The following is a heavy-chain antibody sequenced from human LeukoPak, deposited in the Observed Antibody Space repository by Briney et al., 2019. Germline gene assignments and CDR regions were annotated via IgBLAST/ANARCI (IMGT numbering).Heavy chain of an antibody. CDR2: ISGSGGTT. CDR3: AKDLVGATVGYYFDY. D-gene: IGHD1-26*01. Sequence: PGGSLRLSCAASGFTFSSYAMSWARQAPGKGLEWVSAISGSGGTTYYADSVKGRFTISRDNSKDTLYLQMISLRAEDTAVYYCAKDLVGATVGYYFDYWGQGTLVTVSS. J-gene: IGHJ4*02. V-gene: IGHV3-23*01. CDR1: GFTFSSYA.